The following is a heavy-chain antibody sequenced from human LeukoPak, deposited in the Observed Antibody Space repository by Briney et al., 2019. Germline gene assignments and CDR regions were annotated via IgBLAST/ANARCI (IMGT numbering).Heavy chain of an antibody. CDR1: GGSISSYY. D-gene: IGHD6-13*01. CDR3: ARDASSSWGYDYYYYMDV. Sequence: SSETLSLTCTVSGGSISSYYWSWIRQPAGKGLEWIGRIYTSGSTNYNPSLKSRVTMSVDTSKNQFSLKLSSVTAADTAVYYCARDASSSWGYDYYYYMDVWGKGTTVTVSS. CDR2: IYTSGST. V-gene: IGHV4-4*07. J-gene: IGHJ6*03.